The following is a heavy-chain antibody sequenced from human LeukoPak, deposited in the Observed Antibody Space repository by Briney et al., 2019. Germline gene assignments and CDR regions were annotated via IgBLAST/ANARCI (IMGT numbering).Heavy chain of an antibody. CDR3: ARQITFGGIEFDP. CDR1: GYSFTTNW. J-gene: IGHJ5*02. CDR2: IYPGDSDA. V-gene: IGHV5-51*01. Sequence: GESLKISCKGSGYSFTTNWIGWVRQMPGKGLEWMGIIYPGDSDARYSPSFQGRVIISVDNSINTAYLQWSSLKASDTAMYYCARQITFGGIEFDPWGQGTLVTVSS. D-gene: IGHD3-16*01.